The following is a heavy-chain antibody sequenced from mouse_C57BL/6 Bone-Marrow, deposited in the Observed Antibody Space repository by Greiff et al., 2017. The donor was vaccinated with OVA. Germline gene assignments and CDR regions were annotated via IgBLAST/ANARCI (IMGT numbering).Heavy chain of an antibody. CDR3: ARGGYPWYFDV. D-gene: IGHD2-2*01. V-gene: IGHV3-6*01. CDR2: ISYDGCN. J-gene: IGHJ1*03. Sequence: ESGPGLVKPSQSLSLTCSVTGYSITSGYFWYWLRQLPGNKLEWMGFISYDGCNNYNPSLKNRISITRDTSKNQLYLKLNSATTEDTATYYCARGGYPWYFDVWGTGTTVTVSS. CDR1: GYSITSGYF.